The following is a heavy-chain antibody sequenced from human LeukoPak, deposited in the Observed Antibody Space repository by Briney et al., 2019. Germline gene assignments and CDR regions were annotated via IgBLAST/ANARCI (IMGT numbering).Heavy chain of an antibody. Sequence: ASVKVSCKASGYTFTSYDINWVRQATGQGLEWMGWMNPNSGNTGYAQKFQGRVTITRNTSISTAYMELSSLRSEDTAVYYCARDSSSSRVYQLLPNLDYWGQGTLVTVSS. J-gene: IGHJ4*02. CDR3: ARDSSSSRVYQLLPNLDY. V-gene: IGHV1-8*03. CDR2: MNPNSGNT. D-gene: IGHD2-2*01. CDR1: GYTFTSYD.